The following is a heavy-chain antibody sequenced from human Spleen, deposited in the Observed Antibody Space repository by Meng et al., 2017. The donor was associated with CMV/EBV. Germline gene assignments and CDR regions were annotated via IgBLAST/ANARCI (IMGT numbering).Heavy chain of an antibody. J-gene: IGHJ6*02. CDR1: GFTFSGYG. Sequence: GGSLRLSCAASGFTFSGYGMHWVRQAPGKGLEWVSYISSSSSTIYYADSVKGRFTISRDNAKNSLYLQMNSLRAEDTAVYYCARDSAMIASYYYDSSGYSSYYGMDVWGQGTTVTVSS. V-gene: IGHV3-48*04. D-gene: IGHD3-22*01. CDR3: ARDSAMIASYYYDSSGYSSYYGMDV. CDR2: ISSSSSTI.